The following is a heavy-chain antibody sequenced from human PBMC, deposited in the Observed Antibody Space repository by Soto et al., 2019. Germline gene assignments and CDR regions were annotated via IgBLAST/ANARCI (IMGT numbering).Heavy chain of an antibody. Sequence: GGSLRLSCAASGFTFSDFYMTWIRQAPGKGLEWVSCISDTSKTISYSDSVKGRFTISRDNAKNSLYLQMNSLTGEDTAVYYCARVQYFEWHFDLWGRGTLVTVSS. CDR2: ISDTSKTI. V-gene: IGHV3-11*01. CDR1: GFTFSDFY. D-gene: IGHD3-3*01. J-gene: IGHJ2*01. CDR3: ARVQYFEWHFDL.